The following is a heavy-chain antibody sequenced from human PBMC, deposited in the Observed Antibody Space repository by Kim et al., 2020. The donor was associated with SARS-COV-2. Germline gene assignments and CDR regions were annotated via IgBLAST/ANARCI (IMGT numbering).Heavy chain of an antibody. Sequence: SETLSLTCTVSEGPISSYYWSGIRQPPGKGLEWMGFTYYSGSTNYNPSLKSRVTISVDTSKNQFSLKLSFVTPADTAGYYCAREERLSTYSSCWYNYYYG. V-gene: IGHV4-59*01. D-gene: IGHD6-19*01. CDR3: AREERLSTYSSCWYNYYYG. J-gene: IGHJ6*01. CDR2: TYYSGST. CDR1: EGPISSYY.